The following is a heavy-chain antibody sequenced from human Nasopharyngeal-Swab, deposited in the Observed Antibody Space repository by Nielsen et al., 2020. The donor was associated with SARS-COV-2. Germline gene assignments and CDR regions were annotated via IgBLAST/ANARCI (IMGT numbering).Heavy chain of an antibody. D-gene: IGHD2-2*01. CDR1: GFSFHVYW. J-gene: IGHJ4*02. CDR3: TRDTPAMFAY. Sequence: GESLKISCATSGFSFHVYWMTWVRPVPGRGLEWVANIKQDASEVHYVDSVRGRFTISRDNAKNSLFLQMNSLRAEDTAVYYCTRDTPAMFAYWGQGTLVTVSS. V-gene: IGHV3-7*01. CDR2: IKQDASEV.